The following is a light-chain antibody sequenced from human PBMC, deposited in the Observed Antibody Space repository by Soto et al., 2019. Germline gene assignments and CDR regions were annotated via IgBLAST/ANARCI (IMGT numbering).Light chain of an antibody. J-gene: IGKJ2*01. CDR3: QQSYSTPYN. CDR1: QTIRSY. V-gene: IGKV1-39*01. CDR2: STS. Sequence: DVQMTQSPSSLSASVGDRVTITCRASQTIRSYLNWYQQKPGKAPKLLIYSTSSLQSGVPSRFSGSGSGTDFTLTISSLQPEDFATYSCQQSYSTPYNFGQGTHLEIK.